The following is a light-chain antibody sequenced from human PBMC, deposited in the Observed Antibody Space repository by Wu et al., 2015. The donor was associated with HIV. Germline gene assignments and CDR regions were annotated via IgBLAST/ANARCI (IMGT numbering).Light chain of an antibody. Sequence: EIVLTQSPGTLSLSPGERVTLSCRASQSVSSGYLAWYQQKPGQAPRLLIYGASSRATGIPDRFSGSGSGTDFTLTISRLEPEDCAVYYCQHYGSSRRGVTFGQGTKVKSN. CDR1: QSVSSGY. CDR3: QHYGSSRRGVT. V-gene: IGKV3-20*01. J-gene: IGKJ1*01. CDR2: GAS.